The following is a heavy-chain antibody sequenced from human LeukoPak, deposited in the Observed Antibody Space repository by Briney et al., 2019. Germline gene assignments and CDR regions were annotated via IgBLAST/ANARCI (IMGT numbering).Heavy chain of an antibody. D-gene: IGHD6-19*01. J-gene: IGHJ5*02. Sequence: GASVKVSCKASGYTFTSYGISWVRQAPGQGLEWMGWISAYNGNTNYAQKLQGRVTMTTDTSTSTAYMELRSLRSEDTAVYYCATNQWLALDNWFDPWGQGTLVTVSS. V-gene: IGHV1-18*01. CDR3: ATNQWLALDNWFDP. CDR2: ISAYNGNT. CDR1: GYTFTSYG.